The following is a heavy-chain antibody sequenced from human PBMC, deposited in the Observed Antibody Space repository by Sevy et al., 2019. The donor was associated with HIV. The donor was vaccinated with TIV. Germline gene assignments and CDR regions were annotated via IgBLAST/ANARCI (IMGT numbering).Heavy chain of an antibody. V-gene: IGHV3-30*18. CDR3: ANDAGYSTDWYPGY. CDR2: ISYDGNYK. D-gene: IGHD6-19*01. J-gene: IGHJ4*02. Sequence: GESLKISCAASGFTFSTYAMHWVRQAPGQGLEWLAVISYDGNYKYYTDSVKGRFTISRDSSKNTLNLQMNSLRAEDTAVYYCANDAGYSTDWYPGYWGQGTLVTVSS. CDR1: GFTFSTYA.